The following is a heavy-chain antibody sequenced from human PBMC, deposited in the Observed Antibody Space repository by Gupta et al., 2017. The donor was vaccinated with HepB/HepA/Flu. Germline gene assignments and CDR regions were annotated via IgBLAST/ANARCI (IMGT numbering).Heavy chain of an antibody. CDR3: ARGGGIALEFDY. CDR2: INPNSGGT. Sequence: QVQLVQSGAEVKKPGASVKVSCKASGYSFTGQHIHGVRQAPGQGLEWMGWINPNSGGTNYAQKFQDWVTMSRDTSISTAYMELRSLKSDDTAIYYCARGGGIALEFDYWGQGTLVTVSS. V-gene: IGHV1-2*04. J-gene: IGHJ4*02. CDR1: GYSFTGQH. D-gene: IGHD6-13*01.